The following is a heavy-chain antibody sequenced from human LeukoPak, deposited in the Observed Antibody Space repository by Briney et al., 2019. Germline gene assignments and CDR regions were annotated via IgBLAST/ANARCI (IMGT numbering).Heavy chain of an antibody. CDR2: FYYSGST. V-gene: IGHV4-39*01. Sequence: SETLSLTCTVVSGGSISSSSYYWGWIRQPPGKGLEWIGSFYYSGSTYYNPSLKSRVTISADTSKDQFSLKLSSVTAADTAVYYCARLWRAAIDYGGQGILVTVSS. CDR3: ARLWRAAIDY. J-gene: IGHJ4*02. CDR1: GGSISSSSYY. D-gene: IGHD1-1*01.